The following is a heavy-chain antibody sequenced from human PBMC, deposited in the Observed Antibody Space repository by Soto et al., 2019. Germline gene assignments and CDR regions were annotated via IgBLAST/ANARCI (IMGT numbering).Heavy chain of an antibody. J-gene: IGHJ4*02. CDR3: AKDSCYCTHTRCHCLVVVFDS. CDR2: IGYDGSNI. V-gene: IGHV3-30*18. D-gene: IGHD2-2*01. CDR1: GFTFRNYV. Sequence: QVQLVESGGGVVQPGSSLRLSCAASGFTFRNYVMHWVRQAPGKGLEWVAVIGYDGSNIHYADSVKGRFTISRDNSKNTLYLQMNSLIAEDTAVYYCAKDSCYCTHTRCHCLVVVFDSWGEGSLFTVSS.